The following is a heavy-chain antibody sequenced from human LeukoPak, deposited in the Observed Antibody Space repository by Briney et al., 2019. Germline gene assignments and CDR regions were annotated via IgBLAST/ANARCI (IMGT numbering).Heavy chain of an antibody. CDR1: GFTFSSYS. D-gene: IGHD3-22*01. CDR3: ARGIWDYYDGSATNTHDAFDI. V-gene: IGHV3-21*01. CDR2: ISARGSYI. Sequence: GGSLRLSCAASGFTFSSYSMNWVRQAPGKGLEWVSSISARGSYIYYADSVKGRFTISRDNAKNSLSLQMNSLRADDTAVYYCARGIWDYYDGSATNTHDAFDIWGQGTMVTVSS. J-gene: IGHJ3*02.